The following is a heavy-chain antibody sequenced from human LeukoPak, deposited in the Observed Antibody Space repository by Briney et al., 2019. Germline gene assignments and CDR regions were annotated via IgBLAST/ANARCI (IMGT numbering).Heavy chain of an antibody. V-gene: IGHV1-2*02. D-gene: IGHD5-24*01. J-gene: IGHJ4*02. CDR1: GYTFTGYY. Sequence: ASVNVPCKASGYTFTGYYMHWVRQAPGQGLEWMGWINPNSGGTNYAQKFQGRVTMTRDTSISTAYMELSRLRSDDKAVSYCASDPSSHRDGYNLGDFWGQGTLVTVSS. CDR2: INPNSGGT. CDR3: ASDPSSHRDGYNLGDF.